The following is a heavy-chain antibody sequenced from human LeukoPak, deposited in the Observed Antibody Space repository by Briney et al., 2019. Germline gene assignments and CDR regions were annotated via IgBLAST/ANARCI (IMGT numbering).Heavy chain of an antibody. J-gene: IGHJ4*02. CDR3: ARGETSSYDY. CDR1: GFTFSSYA. D-gene: IGHD2-2*01. Sequence: GGSLRLFCAASGFTFSSYAMSWVRQAPGKGLEWVSAISGSGGSTYYADSVKGRFTISRDNAKHSLYLQMNSLRAEDKDVYYCARGETSSYDYWGQGTLVTVSS. V-gene: IGHV3-23*01. CDR2: ISGSGGST.